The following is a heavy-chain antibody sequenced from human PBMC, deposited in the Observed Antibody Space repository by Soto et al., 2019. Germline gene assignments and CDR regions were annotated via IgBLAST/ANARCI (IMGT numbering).Heavy chain of an antibody. D-gene: IGHD3-22*01. J-gene: IGHJ4*02. V-gene: IGHV4-30-4*01. CDR3: ARGRYYDYSGYFH. CDR2: IYYSGST. CDR1: GGSISSGDYY. Sequence: SETLSLTCTVSGGSISSGDYYWSWIRQPPGKGLEWIGYIYYSGSTYYNPSLRSRVTISVDTSKNQFSLKLSSVTAADTAVYYCARGRYYDYSGYFHWGQGTLVTVSS.